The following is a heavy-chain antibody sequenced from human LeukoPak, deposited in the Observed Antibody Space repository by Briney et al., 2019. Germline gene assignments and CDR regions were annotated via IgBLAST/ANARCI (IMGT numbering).Heavy chain of an antibody. CDR2: IKQDGSEK. Sequence: GGSLRLSCAASGFTFSSYWMTWVRQAPGKGLEWVANIKQDGSEKNYVDSVKGRFTISRDNAKNSLYLQMNSLRAEDTALYYCAKDLMMGIAAAVDYWGQGTLVTVSS. V-gene: IGHV3-7*03. D-gene: IGHD6-13*01. CDR1: GFTFSSYW. CDR3: AKDLMMGIAAAVDY. J-gene: IGHJ4*02.